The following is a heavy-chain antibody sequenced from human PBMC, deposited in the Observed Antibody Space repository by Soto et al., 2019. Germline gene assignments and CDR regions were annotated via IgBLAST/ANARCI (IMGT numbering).Heavy chain of an antibody. CDR2: IYHTGST. D-gene: IGHD2-15*01. CDR1: GGSLNSGAYY. Sequence: SETLSLTCNFSGGSLNSGAYYWTWIRQSPGRGLEWIGHIYHTGSTNYNPSLRSRLTISLDTSKSHFSLTLRSVNAVDTGVYYCARSWGGDCYSHLGQGTLVNVSS. V-gene: IGHV4-61*03. CDR3: ARSWGGDCYSH. J-gene: IGHJ4*02.